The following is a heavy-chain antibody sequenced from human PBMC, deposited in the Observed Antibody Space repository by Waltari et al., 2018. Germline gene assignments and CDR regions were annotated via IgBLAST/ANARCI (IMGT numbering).Heavy chain of an antibody. J-gene: IGHJ2*01. CDR1: GGSISSSSYY. V-gene: IGHV4-39*01. CDR3: ARRQLLYWYFDL. Sequence: QLQLQESGPGLVKPSETLSLTCTVSGGSISSSSYYWGWIRQPPGKGLEWIGSIYYSGSTYYNPSLKSRVTISVDTSKNQFSLKLSSVTAADTAVYYCARRQLLYWYFDLWGRGTLVTVSS. D-gene: IGHD2-2*01. CDR2: IYYSGST.